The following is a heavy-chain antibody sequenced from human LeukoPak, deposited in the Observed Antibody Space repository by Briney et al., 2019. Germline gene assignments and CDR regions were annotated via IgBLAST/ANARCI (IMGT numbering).Heavy chain of an antibody. J-gene: IGHJ2*01. CDR3: ARVSGVVLRYFDWLSRDWYFDL. Sequence: GRSLRLSCAASGFTFSSYAMHWVRQAPGKGLEWVAVISYDGSNKYYADSVKGRFTISRDNSKNTLYLQMNSLRAEDTAVYYCARVSGVVLRYFDWLSRDWYFDLWGRGTLVTVSS. V-gene: IGHV3-30*04. CDR2: ISYDGSNK. D-gene: IGHD3-9*01. CDR1: GFTFSSYA.